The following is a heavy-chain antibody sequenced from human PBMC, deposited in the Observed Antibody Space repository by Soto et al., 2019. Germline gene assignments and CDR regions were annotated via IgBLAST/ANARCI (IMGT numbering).Heavy chain of an antibody. V-gene: IGHV5-51*01. CDR2: IYPGDSDA. CDR3: ARQWDYYERSGHYGDY. D-gene: IGHD3-22*01. CDR1: GYIFPSYW. J-gene: IGHJ4*02. Sequence: LGESLKISCKASGYIFPSYWIGWVRQMPGKGLEWMGIIYPGDSDAKYSPSFQGQVTISVDDSISTAYLQWSSLKASDTAIYYCARQWDYYERSGHYGDYWGQGTLVTVSS.